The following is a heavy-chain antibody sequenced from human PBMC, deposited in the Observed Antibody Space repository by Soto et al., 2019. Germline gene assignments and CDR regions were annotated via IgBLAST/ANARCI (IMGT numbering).Heavy chain of an antibody. J-gene: IGHJ4*02. Sequence: SETLSLTCSVSGGSITTDNCYWGWIRQPPGKGVEWIGSVYYSGTTYYNPSPKSRVTISVDTSKNHFSLRLTSVTAADTAVYYCARQKXYYDVLAGYYRAHYFDYWGQGSLVTVSS. CDR2: VYYSGTT. CDR1: GGSITTDNCY. V-gene: IGHV4-39*01. D-gene: IGHD3-9*01. CDR3: ARQKXYYDVLAGYYRAHYFDY.